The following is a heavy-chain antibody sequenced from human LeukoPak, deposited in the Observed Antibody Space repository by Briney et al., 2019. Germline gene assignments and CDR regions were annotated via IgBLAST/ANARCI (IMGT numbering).Heavy chain of an antibody. CDR3: ARGYSSSTSCYSDAFDI. J-gene: IGHJ3*02. CDR1: GGSISSYY. V-gene: IGHV4-4*07. Sequence: SATLSLTCTVSGGSISSYYWSWIRQPAGKGLEWIGRIYTSGSTNYNPSLKSRVTMSVDTSKNQFSLKLSSVTAADTAVYYCARGYSSSTSCYSDAFDIWGQWTMVTVSS. CDR2: IYTSGST. D-gene: IGHD2-2*01.